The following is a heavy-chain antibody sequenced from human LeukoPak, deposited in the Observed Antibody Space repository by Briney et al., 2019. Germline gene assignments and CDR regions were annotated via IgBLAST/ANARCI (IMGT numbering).Heavy chain of an antibody. V-gene: IGHV2-70*11. Sequence: SGPTLVNPTQTLTLTCTFSGFSLRTSGMCVSWIRQPPGKALEWLARIDWDDDKYYSTSLKTRLTISKDTSKNQVVLTMTNMDTVDTATYYCARILYGGNPYFDYWGQGTLVTVSS. J-gene: IGHJ4*02. CDR3: ARILYGGNPYFDY. D-gene: IGHD4-23*01. CDR2: IDWDDDK. CDR1: GFSLRTSGMC.